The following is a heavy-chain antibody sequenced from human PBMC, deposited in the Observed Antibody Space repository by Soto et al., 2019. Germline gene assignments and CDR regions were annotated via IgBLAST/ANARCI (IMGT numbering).Heavy chain of an antibody. CDR1: GGSISSGGYY. J-gene: IGHJ6*02. Sequence: SETLSLTCTVSGGSISSGGYYWSWIRQHPGKGLEWVGYIYYSGSTYYNPSLKSRVTISVDTSKNQFSLKLSSVTAADTAVYYCARDHLRRYSSSTDRGYYYYYYGMDVWGQGTTVTVSS. V-gene: IGHV4-31*03. CDR2: IYYSGST. D-gene: IGHD6-6*01. CDR3: ARDHLRRYSSSTDRGYYYYYYGMDV.